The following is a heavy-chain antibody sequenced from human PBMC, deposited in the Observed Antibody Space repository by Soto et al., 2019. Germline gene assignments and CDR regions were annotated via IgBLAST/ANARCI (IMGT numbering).Heavy chain of an antibody. CDR3: AKQGIEVAGTDYFDY. CDR1: GFIFRSYG. CDR2: ISHDGSNA. D-gene: IGHD6-19*01. J-gene: IGHJ4*02. V-gene: IGHV3-30*18. Sequence: QVQLVESGGGVVQPGKSLRLSCAATGFIFRSYGIHWVRQAPGKGLDWVAVISHDGSNAYYADAVNGRFTISRDNARNTVYLQMNSLRGEDTAVYYCAKQGIEVAGTDYFDYWGQGALVTVAS.